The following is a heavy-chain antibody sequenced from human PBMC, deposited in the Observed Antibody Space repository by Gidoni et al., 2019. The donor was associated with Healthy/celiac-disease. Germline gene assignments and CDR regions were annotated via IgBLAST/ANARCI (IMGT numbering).Heavy chain of an antibody. D-gene: IGHD6-13*01. V-gene: IGHV4-59*01. Sequence: QVQLQESGPGLVKPSETLSLTCTVSGGSISSYYWSWIRQPPGKGLEWIGYIYYSGSTNYNPSLKSRVTISVDTSKNQFSLKLSSVTAADTAVYYCARTDPEYSSSWLGWFDPWGQGTLVTVSS. CDR2: IYYSGST. J-gene: IGHJ5*02. CDR3: ARTDPEYSSSWLGWFDP. CDR1: GGSISSYY.